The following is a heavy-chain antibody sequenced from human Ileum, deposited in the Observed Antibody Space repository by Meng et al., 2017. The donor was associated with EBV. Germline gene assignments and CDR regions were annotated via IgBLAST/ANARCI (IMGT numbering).Heavy chain of an antibody. D-gene: IGHD3-16*01. CDR3: AHKPSGEDFFDY. CDR2: IYYIDDQ. Sequence: KGARSPPVEPKQSVSLTCSCSGSSLSSSRLAVGWVRQPPGKALEWLALIYYIDDQRYNPPLNTRLTITRVTSTSQAVLAMTNMDPVDTATYYCAHKPSGEDFFDYWGQGTLVTVSS. CDR1: GSSLSSSRLA. J-gene: IGHJ4*02. V-gene: IGHV2-5*01.